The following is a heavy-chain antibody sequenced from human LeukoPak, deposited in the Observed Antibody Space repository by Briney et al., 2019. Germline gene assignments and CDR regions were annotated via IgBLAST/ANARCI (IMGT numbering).Heavy chain of an antibody. CDR3: ARGVYAFDI. V-gene: IGHV3-7*01. J-gene: IGHJ3*02. D-gene: IGHD3-3*01. CDR1: GFTFSSYW. Sequence: GGSLRLSCVASGFTFSSYWMTWVRQVPGKGLEWVANIKQDGSEIYYVDSVKGRFTISRDNAKNSLFLLMNSLRAEDTAVYYCARGVYAFDIWGQGTMVTVSS. CDR2: IKQDGSEI.